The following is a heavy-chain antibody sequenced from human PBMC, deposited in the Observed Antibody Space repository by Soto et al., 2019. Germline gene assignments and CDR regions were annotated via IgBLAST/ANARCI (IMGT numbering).Heavy chain of an antibody. CDR1: GFTVSSNY. Sequence: GGSLRLSCAASGFTVSSNYMSWVRQAPGKGLEWVSVIYSGGSTYYADSVKGRFTISRDNSKNTLYLQMNSLRAEDTAVYYCARDLEGIAARGYYYYYMDVWGKGTTVTVSS. D-gene: IGHD6-6*01. CDR3: ARDLEGIAARGYYYYYMDV. V-gene: IGHV3-66*01. J-gene: IGHJ6*03. CDR2: IYSGGST.